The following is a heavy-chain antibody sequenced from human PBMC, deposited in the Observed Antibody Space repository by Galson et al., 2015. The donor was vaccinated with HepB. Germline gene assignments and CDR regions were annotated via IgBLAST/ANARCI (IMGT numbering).Heavy chain of an antibody. CDR1: RFTFSKYA. CDR2: IRGDGGTT. V-gene: IGHV3-23*01. D-gene: IGHD2-21*01. Sequence: SLRLSCAASRFTFSKYAMSWVRQVPGKGLEWVSAIRGDGGTTYYTDSVKGRFTIYRVNSKSTLYLQMNSMRAEDTALYYCARGVVPGHGDFFDHWGQGTLVTVSA. J-gene: IGHJ4*02. CDR3: ARGVVPGHGDFFDH.